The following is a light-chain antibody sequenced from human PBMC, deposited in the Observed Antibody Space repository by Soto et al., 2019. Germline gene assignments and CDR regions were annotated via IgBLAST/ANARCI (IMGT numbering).Light chain of an antibody. Sequence: AIRMTQSPSSLSASTGDRVTISCRASQGISSYLAWYQKKPGKAPKLLIYAASTLQSGVPSRFSGSGSGTDFTLTINCLQSEDFATYYCQQYYSYPREFGQGTKVEIK. J-gene: IGKJ1*01. CDR3: QQYYSYPRE. V-gene: IGKV1-8*01. CDR2: AAS. CDR1: QGISSY.